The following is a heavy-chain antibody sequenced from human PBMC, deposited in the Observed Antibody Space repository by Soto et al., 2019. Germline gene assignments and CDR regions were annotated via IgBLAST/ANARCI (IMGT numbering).Heavy chain of an antibody. CDR2: MSGSGGRT. Sequence: GGSLRLSCVASGFTLSTYAMSWVRQAPGKGLEWVSGMSGSGGRTYYVDSVKGRFTISRDNSKNTLYLQMNSLRAEDTAVYYCARVKWPNPYYYHHYRLAVWGQGTTVTVSS. J-gene: IGHJ6*02. CDR1: GFTLSTYA. CDR3: ARVKWPNPYYYHHYRLAV. V-gene: IGHV3-23*01. D-gene: IGHD5-12*01.